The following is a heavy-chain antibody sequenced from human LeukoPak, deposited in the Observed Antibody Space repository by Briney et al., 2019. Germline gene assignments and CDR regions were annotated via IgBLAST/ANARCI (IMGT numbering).Heavy chain of an antibody. CDR1: GFTVSSNY. CDR2: IYSGGST. CDR3: TRDQMNY. V-gene: IGHV3-53*01. D-gene: IGHD5-24*01. Sequence: GGSLRLSCAASGFTVSSNYMSWVRQAPGKGLEWVSVIYSGGSTYYADSVKGRFTISRDTSKSTVSLQMNSLRVEDTAMYYCTRDQMNYWGQGTLVTVSS. J-gene: IGHJ4*02.